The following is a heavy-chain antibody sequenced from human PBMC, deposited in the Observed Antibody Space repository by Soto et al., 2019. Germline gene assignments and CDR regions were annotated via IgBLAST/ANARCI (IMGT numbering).Heavy chain of an antibody. V-gene: IGHV4-39*01. J-gene: IGHJ6*02. Sequence: SETLSLTCTVSGGSISSSSYYWGWIRQPPGKGQEWIGSIYYSGSTYYNPSLKSRVTISVDTSKNQFSLKLSSVTAADTAVYYCARRVLYPSYYGMDVWGQGTTVTVSS. CDR2: IYYSGST. CDR1: GGSISSSSYY. D-gene: IGHD2-2*01. CDR3: ARRVLYPSYYGMDV.